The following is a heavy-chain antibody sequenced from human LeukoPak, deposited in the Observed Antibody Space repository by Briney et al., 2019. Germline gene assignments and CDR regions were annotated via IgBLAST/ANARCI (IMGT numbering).Heavy chain of an antibody. V-gene: IGHV4-59*01. J-gene: IGHJ4*02. CDR3: ARLALQEVGATQTYYLDY. CDR1: GGSISNYY. D-gene: IGHD1-26*01. CDR2: IYSSGST. Sequence: NPSEILSLTCTVSGGSISNYYWSWIRQPPGKGLEWIGYIYSSGSTNCNPSLKSRVTISVDTSKIQFSLKLSSVTAADTAVYYCARLALQEVGATQTYYLDYWGQGTLVTVSS.